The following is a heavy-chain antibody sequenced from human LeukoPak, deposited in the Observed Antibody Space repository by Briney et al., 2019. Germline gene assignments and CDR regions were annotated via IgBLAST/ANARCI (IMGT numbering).Heavy chain of an antibody. CDR3: ARHGGYCSGGSCYGDAFDI. CDR1: GGSISSSSYY. CDR2: IYYSGST. Sequence: SETLSLTCTVSGGSISSSSYYWGWIRQPPGKGLEWIGSIYYSGSTYYNPSLKSRVTISVDTSKNQFSLKLSSVTAADTAVYYCARHGGYCSGGSCYGDAFDIWGQGTMVTVSS. V-gene: IGHV4-39*01. J-gene: IGHJ3*02. D-gene: IGHD2-15*01.